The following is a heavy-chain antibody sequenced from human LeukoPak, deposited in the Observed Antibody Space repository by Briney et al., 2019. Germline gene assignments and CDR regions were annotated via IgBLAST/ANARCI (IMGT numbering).Heavy chain of an antibody. CDR2: IYTSGST. Sequence: SETLSLTCTVSDDSISDYYRGWIRQPPGKGLEWIGRIYTSGSTNYNPSLKSRVTMSVDTSKNQFSLKLSSVTAADTAVYYCARDDGGSYFQDAFDIWGQGTMVTVSS. CDR1: DDSISDYY. V-gene: IGHV4-4*07. D-gene: IGHD1-26*01. J-gene: IGHJ3*02. CDR3: ARDDGGSYFQDAFDI.